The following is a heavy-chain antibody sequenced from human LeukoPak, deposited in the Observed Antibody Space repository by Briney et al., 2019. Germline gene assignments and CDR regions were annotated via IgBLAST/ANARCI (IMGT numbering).Heavy chain of an antibody. V-gene: IGHV3-7*01. Sequence: GGSLRLSCAASGFTFRTYWMSWIRQAPGNEPEWVADINQDGSEEYCLQFVQGRFTVSRDNAQNAVFLQMTYLRADDTAVYYCARWKMELERNAFDFWGQGTVVTVSS. CDR2: INQDGSEE. J-gene: IGHJ3*01. CDR1: GFTFRTYW. CDR3: ARWKMELERNAFDF. D-gene: IGHD1-26*01.